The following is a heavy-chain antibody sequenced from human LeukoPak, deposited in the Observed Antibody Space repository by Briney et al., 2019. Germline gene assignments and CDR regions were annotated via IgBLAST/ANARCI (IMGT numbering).Heavy chain of an antibody. V-gene: IGHV4-59*11. D-gene: IGHD4-17*01. CDR3: ARDLTTVTKGFDI. Sequence: SETLSLTCTVSGGSISSHYWTWIRQPPGKGLEWIGYIYYSGNTNYHPSLKSRVTISVDTSKNQFSLKLSSVTAADTAVYYCARDLTTVTKGFDIWGQGTMVTVSS. CDR1: GGSISSHY. CDR2: IYYSGNT. J-gene: IGHJ3*02.